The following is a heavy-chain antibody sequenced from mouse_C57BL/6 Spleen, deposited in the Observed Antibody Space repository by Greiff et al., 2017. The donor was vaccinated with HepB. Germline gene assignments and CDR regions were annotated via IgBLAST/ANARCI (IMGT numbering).Heavy chain of an antibody. CDR2: IRLKSDNYAT. V-gene: IGHV6-3*01. CDR1: GFTFSNYW. D-gene: IGHD2-2*01. Sequence: EVQGVESGGGLVQPGGSMKLSCVASGFTFSNYWMNWVRQSPEKGLEWVAQIRLKSDNYATHYAESVKGRFTISRDDSKSSVYLQMNNLRAEDTGIYYCTVYYGYDGTLYFDYWGQGTTLTVSS. J-gene: IGHJ2*01. CDR3: TVYYGYDGTLYFDY.